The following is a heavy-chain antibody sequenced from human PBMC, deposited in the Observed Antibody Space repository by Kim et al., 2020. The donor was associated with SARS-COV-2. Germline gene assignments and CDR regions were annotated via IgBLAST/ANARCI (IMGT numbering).Heavy chain of an antibody. D-gene: IGHD2-2*01. Sequence: VKGRFTISRDNSKNTLYLQMNSLRAEDTAVYYCAKDSYCSSTSCSAPFDYWGQGTLVTVSS. V-gene: IGHV3-23*01. J-gene: IGHJ4*02. CDR3: AKDSYCSSTSCSAPFDY.